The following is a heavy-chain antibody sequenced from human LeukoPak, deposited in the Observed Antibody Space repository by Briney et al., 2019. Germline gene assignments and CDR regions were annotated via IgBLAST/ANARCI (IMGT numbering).Heavy chain of an antibody. CDR3: VKDSYDYGSGSLAQYFQH. D-gene: IGHD3-10*01. CDR1: GFTFTSYT. Sequence: GGSLRLSCAVSGFTFTSYTMNWVRQAPGKGLEYVSNISSNGDSTYYADSVKGRFTISRDNSKNTLYLQMSSLRAEDTAVYYCVKDSYDYGSGSLAQYFQHWGQGTLVTVSS. V-gene: IGHV3-64D*06. J-gene: IGHJ1*01. CDR2: ISSNGDST.